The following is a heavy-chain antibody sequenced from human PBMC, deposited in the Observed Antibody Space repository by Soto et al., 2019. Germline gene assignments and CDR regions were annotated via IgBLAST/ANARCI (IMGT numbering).Heavy chain of an antibody. J-gene: IGHJ4*01. CDR2: IYYSGNT. Sequence: SETLSLTCTVSGGSISSGVYYWSWIRQHPGKGLEWIGYIYYSGNTYYNPSLKSRVTISLDTSKSQFSLQLSSVTAADTAVYYCARTTVIAFDYWGHGTLVTAPQ. CDR3: ARTTVIAFDY. V-gene: IGHV4-31*03. CDR1: GGSISSGVYY. D-gene: IGHD4-17*01.